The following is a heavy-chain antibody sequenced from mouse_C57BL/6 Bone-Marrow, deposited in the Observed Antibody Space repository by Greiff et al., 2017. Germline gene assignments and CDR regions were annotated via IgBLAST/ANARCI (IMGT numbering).Heavy chain of an antibody. Sequence: QVHVKQPGAELVKPGASVKMSCKASGYTFTSYWITWVKQRPGQGLEWIGDIYPGSGSTNYNEKFKSKATLTVDTSSSTAYMQLSSLTSEDSAVYYCASWDGYYQGQGTTLTVSS. J-gene: IGHJ2*01. V-gene: IGHV1-55*01. CDR1: GYTFTSYW. CDR3: ASWDGYY. CDR2: IYPGSGST. D-gene: IGHD2-3*01.